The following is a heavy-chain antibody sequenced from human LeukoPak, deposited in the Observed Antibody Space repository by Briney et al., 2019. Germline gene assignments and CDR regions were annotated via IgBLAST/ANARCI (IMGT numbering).Heavy chain of an antibody. CDR2: ISSSSSFI. CDR1: GFTFSRYS. CDR3: ARDPPLGYCSSSSCPHLDC. D-gene: IGHD2-2*01. J-gene: IGHJ4*02. Sequence: VGSLRLSCAASGFTFSRYSMNWVRQAPGKGLEWVSSISSSSSFIYYADSVKGRFTISRDNAKNSLYLQMNSLRAEDTAVYYCARDPPLGYCSSSSCPHLDCWGQGTLVTVSS. V-gene: IGHV3-21*01.